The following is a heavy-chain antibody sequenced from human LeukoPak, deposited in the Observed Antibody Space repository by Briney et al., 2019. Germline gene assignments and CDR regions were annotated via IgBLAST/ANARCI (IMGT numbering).Heavy chain of an antibody. V-gene: IGHV4-59*01. CDR2: IYYSGST. CDR3: ARGEGDYRPHWFDP. D-gene: IGHD4-17*01. CDR1: GGSISSYY. Sequence: SETLSLTCTVSGGSISSYYWSWIRQPPGKGLEWIGYIYYSGSTNYNPSLKSRVTISVDTSKNQFSLKLSSVTAADTAVYYCARGEGDYRPHWFDPWGQGTLVTVSS. J-gene: IGHJ5*02.